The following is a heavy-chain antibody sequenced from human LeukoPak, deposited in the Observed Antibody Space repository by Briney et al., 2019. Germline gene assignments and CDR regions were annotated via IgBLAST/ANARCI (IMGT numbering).Heavy chain of an antibody. CDR2: ISSDGSDT. J-gene: IGHJ5*01. CDR1: GFNFASRW. D-gene: IGHD4-23*01. Sequence: GGSLRLSCAASGFNFASRWMHWVRQVPGKGLVWVSRISSDGSDTTYADSVKGRFTISRDNVKKIVYLQMRSLRVQDTAVYYCARHFDGKGSFDFWGQGALVTVSS. V-gene: IGHV3-74*01. CDR3: ARHFDGKGSFDF.